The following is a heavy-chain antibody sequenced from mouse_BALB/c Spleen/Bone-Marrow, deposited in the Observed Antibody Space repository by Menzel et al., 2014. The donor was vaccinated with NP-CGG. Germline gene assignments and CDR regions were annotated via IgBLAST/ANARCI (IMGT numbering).Heavy chain of an antibody. CDR3: ARSYYCYNWYVDD. CDR2: INPYNDGT. Sequence: VQLKQSGPELVKPGASVKMSCKASGFTFTSYVMYWVKQTPGQGLEWIGNINPYNDGTKYNEKFKGKATLTSDKSSSTAFMKIGSLTTEDSAVYYCARSYYCYNWYVDDWGPGTTVTVSS. D-gene: IGHD2-12*01. J-gene: IGHJ1*01. V-gene: IGHV1-14*01. CDR1: GFTFTSYV.